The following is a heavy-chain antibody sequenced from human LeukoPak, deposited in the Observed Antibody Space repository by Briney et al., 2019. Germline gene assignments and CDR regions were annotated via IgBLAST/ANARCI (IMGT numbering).Heavy chain of an antibody. CDR1: GFSFSTYA. Sequence: GGSLRLSCAASGFSFSTYAMSWVRQAPGRGLEWVSSISGSGVATYYADSVKGRFTISRDNSKSTLYLQMNSLRAEDTAVYYCAKDGNTAMAFDYWGQGTLVTVSS. CDR3: AKDGNTAMAFDY. J-gene: IGHJ4*02. D-gene: IGHD5-18*01. V-gene: IGHV3-23*01. CDR2: ISGSGVAT.